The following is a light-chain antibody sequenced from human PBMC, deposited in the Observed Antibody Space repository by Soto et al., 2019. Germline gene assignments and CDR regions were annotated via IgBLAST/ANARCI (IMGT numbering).Light chain of an antibody. CDR2: VNS. CDR1: SSNIGAGYD. Sequence: QAVVTQPPSVSGAPGQRVTISCTGGSSNIGAGYDVHWYQQLPGTAPKLLIYVNSNRPSGVPDRFSGSKSGTSASLAITGLQAEDEADYYCQSYDSSLSGRGVFGTGTKLTVL. CDR3: QSYDSSLSGRGV. J-gene: IGLJ1*01. V-gene: IGLV1-40*01.